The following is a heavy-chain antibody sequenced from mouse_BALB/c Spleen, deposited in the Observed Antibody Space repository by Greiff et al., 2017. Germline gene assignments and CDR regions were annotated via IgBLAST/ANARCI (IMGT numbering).Heavy chain of an antibody. CDR3: ARPSTTVYAMDY. D-gene: IGHD1-1*01. Sequence: DVKLVESGGGLVQPGGSRKLSCAASGFTFSSFGMHWVRQAPEKGLEWVAYISSGSSTIYYADTVKGRFTISRDNPKNTLFLQMTSLRSEDTAMYYCARPSTTVYAMDYWGQGTSVTVSS. J-gene: IGHJ4*01. CDR2: ISSGSSTI. V-gene: IGHV5-17*02. CDR1: GFTFSSFG.